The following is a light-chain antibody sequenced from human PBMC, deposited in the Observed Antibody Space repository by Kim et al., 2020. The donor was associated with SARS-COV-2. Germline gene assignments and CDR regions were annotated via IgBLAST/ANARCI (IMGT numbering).Light chain of an antibody. CDR3: QVWDSTSDYVV. Sequence: APGKTATITCGGHNVGSKSVHWYQQKPGQAPLLVIYYDADRPPAIPERFSGSNSGNTATLSISGVEAGDEADYLCQVWDSTSDYVVFGGGTQLTVL. CDR1: NVGSKS. CDR2: YDA. J-gene: IGLJ2*01. V-gene: IGLV3-21*04.